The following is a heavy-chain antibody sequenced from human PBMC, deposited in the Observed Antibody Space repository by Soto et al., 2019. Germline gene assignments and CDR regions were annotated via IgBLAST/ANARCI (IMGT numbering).Heavy chain of an antibody. CDR3: AMVATISLGGWYYYYGMDV. CDR2: MNPNSGNT. J-gene: IGHJ6*02. Sequence: ASVKVSCKASGYTFTNYDIKWVRQATGQGLEWMGWMNPNSGNTGYAQKFQGRVTMTRNTSISTAYMELSSLRSEDTAVYYCAMVATISLGGWYYYYGMDVWGQGTTVTVSS. CDR1: GYTFTNYD. D-gene: IGHD5-12*01. V-gene: IGHV1-8*01.